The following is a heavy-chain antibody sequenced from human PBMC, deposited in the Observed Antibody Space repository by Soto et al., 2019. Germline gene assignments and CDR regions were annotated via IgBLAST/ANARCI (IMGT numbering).Heavy chain of an antibody. J-gene: IGHJ5*01. D-gene: IGHD2-8*01. Sequence: QVQLMQSGTEVKKPGASVTVSCKASGYTSADFGISWVRQAPGQGLEWMGWVSGNNGASNPAPKVQGRITMTLDTSTGVSYMALRSLRSDDTAIYYCVRDQKHFRVNGNWFDSWGQGTLVSVSS. CDR1: GYTSADFG. CDR2: VSGNNGAS. V-gene: IGHV1-18*04. CDR3: VRDQKHFRVNGNWFDS.